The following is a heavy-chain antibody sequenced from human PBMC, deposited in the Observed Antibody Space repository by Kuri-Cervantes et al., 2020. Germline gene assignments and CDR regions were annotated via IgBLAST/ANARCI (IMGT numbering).Heavy chain of an antibody. D-gene: IGHD4-17*01. V-gene: IGHV3-33*01. CDR3: ARETTVTTVVDY. CDR2: IWYDGSKK. Sequence: GGSLRLSCVPSGFTFSSYGMHWVRQAPGKGLEWVAVIWYDGSKKYHADSVKGRFTISRDNSKNTLYLQMNSLRAEDTAVYYCARETTVTTVVDYWGQGTLVTVSS. J-gene: IGHJ4*02. CDR1: GFTFSSYG.